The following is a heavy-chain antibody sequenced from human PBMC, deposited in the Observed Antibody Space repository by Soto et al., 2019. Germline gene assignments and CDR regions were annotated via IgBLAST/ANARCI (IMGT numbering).Heavy chain of an antibody. CDR3: ARYSYGPYSEFDY. V-gene: IGHV4-59*01. CDR2: IYYSGST. D-gene: IGHD5-18*01. Sequence: SETLSLTCTVSGGSISSYYWSWIRQPPGKGLEWIGYIYYSGSTNYNPSLKSRVTISVDTSKNQFSLKLSSVTAADTAVYYCARYSYGPYSEFDYWGQRTLVTVSS. CDR1: GGSISSYY. J-gene: IGHJ4*02.